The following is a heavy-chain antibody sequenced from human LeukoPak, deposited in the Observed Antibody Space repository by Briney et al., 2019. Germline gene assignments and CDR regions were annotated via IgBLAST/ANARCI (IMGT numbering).Heavy chain of an antibody. CDR3: ARDGGATGTGHWFDP. D-gene: IGHD1-1*01. V-gene: IGHV4-30-2*01. CDR2: INHSGST. CDR1: GGSISSGGYS. J-gene: IGHJ5*02. Sequence: PSQTLSLTCAVSGGSISSGGYSWSWIRQPPGKGLEWIGEINHSGSTNYNPSLKSRVTISVDTSKNQFSLKLSSVTAADTAVYYCARDGGATGTGHWFDPWGQGTLVTVSS.